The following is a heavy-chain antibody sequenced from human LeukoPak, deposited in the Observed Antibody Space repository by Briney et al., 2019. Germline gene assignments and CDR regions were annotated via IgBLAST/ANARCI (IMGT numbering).Heavy chain of an antibody. V-gene: IGHV1-69*06. Sequence: GASVKVSCKASGGTFSSYAISWVRQAPGQGLEWMGGIIPIFGTANYAQKFQGSVTITADKSTSTAYMELSSLRSEDTAVYYCARRENRGRDYSGQGTLVTVSS. D-gene: IGHD3-16*01. CDR2: IIPIFGTA. CDR1: GGTFSSYA. CDR3: ARRENRGRDY. J-gene: IGHJ4*02.